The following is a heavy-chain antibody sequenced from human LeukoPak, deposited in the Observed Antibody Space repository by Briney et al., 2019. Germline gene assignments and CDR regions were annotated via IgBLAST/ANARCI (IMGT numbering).Heavy chain of an antibody. Sequence: SQTLSLTCTVSGGSISSGDYYWSWIRQPPGKGLEWIGYIYYSGSTYYNPSLKSRVTISVDTSKNQFSLKLSSVTAADTAVYYCARDRQYCSGGSCYPEWFAPWGQGTLVTVSS. CDR1: GGSISSGDYY. CDR3: ARDRQYCSGGSCYPEWFAP. J-gene: IGHJ5*02. D-gene: IGHD2-15*01. CDR2: IYYSGST. V-gene: IGHV4-30-4*01.